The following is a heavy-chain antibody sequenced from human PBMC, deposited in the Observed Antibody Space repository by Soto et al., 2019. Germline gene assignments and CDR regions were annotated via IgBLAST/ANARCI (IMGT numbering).Heavy chain of an antibody. V-gene: IGHV4-34*01. CDR3: ARPPLGKYDFWSGYQSGMDV. CDR2: INHSGST. CDR1: GGSFSSYY. J-gene: IGHJ6*04. Sequence: SETLSLTCAVYGGSFSSYYWSWIRQPPGKGLEWIGEINHSGSTNYNPSLKSRVTISIDTSKNQFSLRLSSVTAADTAVYYCARPPLGKYDFWSGYQSGMDVWGKGTTVTVSS. D-gene: IGHD3-3*01.